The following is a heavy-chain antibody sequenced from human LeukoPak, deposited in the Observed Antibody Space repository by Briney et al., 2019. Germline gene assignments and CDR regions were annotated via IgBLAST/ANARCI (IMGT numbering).Heavy chain of an antibody. CDR3: ARGPKDRYYYYYMDV. J-gene: IGHJ6*03. CDR1: GGSFSGYY. V-gene: IGHV4-59*01. D-gene: IGHD3-3*01. Sequence: PSETLSLTCAVYGGSFSGYYWSWIRQPPGKGLEWIGYIYYSGSTNYNPSLKSRVTISVDTSKNQFSLKLSSVTAADTAVYYCARGPKDRYYYYYMDVWGKGTTVTVSS. CDR2: IYYSGST.